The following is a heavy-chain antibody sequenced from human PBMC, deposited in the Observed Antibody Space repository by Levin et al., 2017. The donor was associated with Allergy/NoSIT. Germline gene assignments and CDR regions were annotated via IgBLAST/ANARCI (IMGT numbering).Heavy chain of an antibody. D-gene: IGHD6-6*01. CDR2: INPNSGGT. V-gene: IGHV1-2*02. J-gene: IGHJ6*02. CDR1: GYTFTGYY. CDR3: AREWRAARLIYDQGDYYDGMDV. Sequence: PVASVKVSCKASGYTFTGYYMHWVRQAPGQGLEWMGWINPNSGGTNYAQKFQGRVTMTRDTSISTAYMELSRLRSDDTAVYYCAREWRAARLIYDQGDYYDGMDVWGQGTTVTVSS.